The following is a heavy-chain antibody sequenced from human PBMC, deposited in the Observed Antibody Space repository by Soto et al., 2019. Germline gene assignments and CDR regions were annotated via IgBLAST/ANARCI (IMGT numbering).Heavy chain of an antibody. CDR3: AKVLAYVYYFDY. CDR1: GFTFSSYA. J-gene: IGHJ4*02. V-gene: IGHV3-23*01. Sequence: PGGSLRLSCAASGFTFSSYAMSWVRQAPGKGLEWVSAISGSGGSTYYADSVKGQFTISRDNSKNTLYLQMNSLRAGDTAVYYCAKVLAYVYYFDYWGQGTLVTVSS. D-gene: IGHD3-3*01. CDR2: ISGSGGST.